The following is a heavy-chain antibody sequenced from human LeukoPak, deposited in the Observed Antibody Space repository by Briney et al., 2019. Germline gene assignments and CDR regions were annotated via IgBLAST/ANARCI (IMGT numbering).Heavy chain of an antibody. J-gene: IGHJ4*02. CDR1: GYSISSGYY. CDR3: ARRGSGSYRTNRDY. CDR2: IYYSGST. D-gene: IGHD3-16*02. V-gene: IGHV4-38-2*02. Sequence: PSETLSLTCTVSGYSISSGYYWGWIRQPPGKGLEWIGSIYYSGSTYYNPPLKSRVTISVDTSKNQFSLKLSSVTAADTAVYYCARRGSGSYRTNRDYWGQGTLVTVSS.